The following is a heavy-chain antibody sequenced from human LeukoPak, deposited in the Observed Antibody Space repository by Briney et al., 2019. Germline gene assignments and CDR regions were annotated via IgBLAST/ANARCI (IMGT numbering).Heavy chain of an antibody. CDR3: TRDGPSITMIVGHRRGFFDY. J-gene: IGHJ4*02. V-gene: IGHV3-7*03. D-gene: IGHD3-22*01. CDR2: IKQDGSEK. Sequence: GGSLRLSCAASGFTFSSYWMSWVRQAPGKGLEWVANIKQDGSEKYYVDSVKGRFTISRDNAKNSLYLQMNSLRAEDTAVYYCTRDGPSITMIVGHRRGFFDYWGQGTLVTVSS. CDR1: GFTFSSYW.